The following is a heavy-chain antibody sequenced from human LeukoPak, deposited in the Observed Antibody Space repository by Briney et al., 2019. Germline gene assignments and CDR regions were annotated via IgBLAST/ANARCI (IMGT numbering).Heavy chain of an antibody. CDR1: GFTLSSYS. CDR2: ITDSGDYT. J-gene: IGHJ4*02. Sequence: GGSLRLSCAASGFTLSSYSMSWVRQAPGEGLEWVSAITDSGDYTNYADSVKGRFTISRDNSKNTLYLQMNSLRAEDTAIYYCVKRSGYNYGYFDSWGQGTLVTVSS. CDR3: VKRSGYNYGYFDS. D-gene: IGHD5-18*01. V-gene: IGHV3-23*01.